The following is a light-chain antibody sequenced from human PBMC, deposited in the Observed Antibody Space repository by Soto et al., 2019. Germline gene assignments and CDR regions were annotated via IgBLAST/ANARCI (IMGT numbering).Light chain of an antibody. J-gene: IGKJ5*01. CDR2: DAS. CDR1: QSVSSY. Sequence: IVLTQSPATLSLSPGERATLSCRASQSVSSYLAWYQQKPGQAPRLLIYDASNRATGIPARFSGSGSGTDFTLTISSLEPEDFAVYYCQQRSNWPRQITFGQGTRLEIK. V-gene: IGKV3-11*01. CDR3: QQRSNWPRQIT.